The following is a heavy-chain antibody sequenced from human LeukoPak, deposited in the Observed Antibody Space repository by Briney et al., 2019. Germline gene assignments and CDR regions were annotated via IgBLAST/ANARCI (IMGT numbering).Heavy chain of an antibody. CDR1: GGSVSSGSYY. CDR2: IYYSGST. D-gene: IGHD3-9*01. CDR3: ARLPYYDILTGYFNGEWFDP. Sequence: SETLSLTCTVSGGSVSSGSYYWSGIRQPPGKGLEWIGYIYYSGSTNYNPSLKSRVTISVDTSKNQFSLKLSSVTAADTAVYYCARLPYYDILTGYFNGEWFDPWGQGTLVTVSS. V-gene: IGHV4-61*01. J-gene: IGHJ5*02.